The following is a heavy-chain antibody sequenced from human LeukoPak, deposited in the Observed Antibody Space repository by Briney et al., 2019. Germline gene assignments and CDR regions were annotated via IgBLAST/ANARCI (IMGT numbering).Heavy chain of an antibody. V-gene: IGHV4-31*03. CDR2: IYYSGST. J-gene: IGHJ5*02. CDR3: ARAPGRTADYYDSSGPRWFDP. D-gene: IGHD3-22*01. Sequence: PSETLSPTCTVSGGSISSGGYYWSWIRQHPGKGLEWIGYIYYSGSTYYNPSLKSRVTISVDTSKNQFSLKLSSVTAADTAVYYCARAPGRTADYYDSSGPRWFDPWGQGTLVTVSS. CDR1: GGSISSGGYY.